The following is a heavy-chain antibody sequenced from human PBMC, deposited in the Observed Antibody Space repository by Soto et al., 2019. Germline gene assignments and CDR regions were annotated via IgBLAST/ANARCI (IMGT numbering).Heavy chain of an antibody. CDR3: ARGRGIAAAGTGWFDP. V-gene: IGHV4-34*01. CDR1: GGSFSGYY. D-gene: IGHD6-13*01. Sequence: QVQLQQWGAGLLKPSETLSLTCAVYGGSFSGYYWSWIRQPPGKGLEWIGEINHSGSTNYNPSLKSRVTISVDTSKNQFSLKLSSVTAADTAVYYCARGRGIAAAGTGWFDPCGQGTLVTVSS. J-gene: IGHJ5*02. CDR2: INHSGST.